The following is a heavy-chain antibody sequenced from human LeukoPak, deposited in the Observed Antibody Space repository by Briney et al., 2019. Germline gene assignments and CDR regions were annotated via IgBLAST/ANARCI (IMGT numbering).Heavy chain of an antibody. D-gene: IGHD7-27*01. Sequence: SEILSLTCTVSGGSITSYYWSWIRQPPGKGLEWIGYFYYSGNTNYNPSLKSRVTMSVDTSKNQFSLRLSSVTAADTAVYYCARGWGYVDYWGQGTLVTVSS. J-gene: IGHJ4*02. CDR1: GGSITSYY. CDR2: FYYSGNT. CDR3: ARGWGYVDY. V-gene: IGHV4-59*01.